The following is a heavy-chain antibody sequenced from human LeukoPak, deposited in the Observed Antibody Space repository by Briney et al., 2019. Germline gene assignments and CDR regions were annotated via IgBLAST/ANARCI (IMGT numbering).Heavy chain of an antibody. Sequence: GGSLRLSCAASGFTFSSYWMSWVRQAPGKGLEWVANIKKDGSEKYYVDSVKGRFTISRDNAKTSLYLQMNSLRAEDTAVYYCAELGITMIGGVWGKGTTVTISS. CDR1: GFTFSSYW. CDR2: IKKDGSEK. J-gene: IGHJ6*04. V-gene: IGHV3-7*01. CDR3: AELGITMIGGV. D-gene: IGHD3-10*02.